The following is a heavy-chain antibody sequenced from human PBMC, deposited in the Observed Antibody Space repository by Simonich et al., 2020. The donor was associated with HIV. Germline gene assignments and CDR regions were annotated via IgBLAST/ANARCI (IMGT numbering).Heavy chain of an antibody. J-gene: IGHJ3*02. CDR2: INHRGRT. CDR3: ARGLAGDAFDI. D-gene: IGHD6-19*01. CDR1: GGSFSGYY. Sequence: QVQQQQWGAGLLKPSETLSLTCAVYGGSFSGYYWGWIRQPPGKGLEWIGEINHRGRTNYNPSLKSRVTISVDTSKNQFSLKLSSVTAADTALYYCARGLAGDAFDIWGQGTMVTVSS. V-gene: IGHV4-34*02.